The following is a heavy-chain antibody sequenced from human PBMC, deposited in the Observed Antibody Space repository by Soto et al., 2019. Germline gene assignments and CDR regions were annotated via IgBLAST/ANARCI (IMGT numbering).Heavy chain of an antibody. J-gene: IGHJ6*03. CDR3: ARSEIVVLGYYYMDV. Sequence: ASVKVSCKASGYTFTGSYMHWVRQAPGQGLEWMGWINPNSGGTNYAQKFQGWVTMTRDTSISTAYMELSRLRSDDTAVYYCARSEIVVLGYYYMDVWGKGTTVTVSS. D-gene: IGHD2-2*01. CDR2: INPNSGGT. V-gene: IGHV1-2*04. CDR1: GYTFTGSY.